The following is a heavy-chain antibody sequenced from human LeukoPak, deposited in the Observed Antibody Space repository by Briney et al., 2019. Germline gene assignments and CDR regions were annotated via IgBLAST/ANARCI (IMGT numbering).Heavy chain of an antibody. D-gene: IGHD2-15*01. J-gene: IGHJ4*02. CDR2: ISGSGGST. CDR3: ARSGLNRFDY. CDR1: GFTFSSYA. V-gene: IGHV3-23*01. Sequence: PGGSLRLSCAASGFTFSSYAMSWVRQAPGKGLEWVSAISGSGGSTYYADSVKGRFSISRDNSKNALYLQMNSLRAEDTAAYYCARSGLNRFDYWGQGTLVTVSS.